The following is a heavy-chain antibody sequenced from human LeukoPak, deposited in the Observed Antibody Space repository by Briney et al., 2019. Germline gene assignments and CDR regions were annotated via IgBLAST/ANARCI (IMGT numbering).Heavy chain of an antibody. D-gene: IGHD3-22*01. V-gene: IGHV4-39*01. Sequence: SETLSLTCTVSGGSIGSSSYYWGWIRQPPGKGLEWIGSIYYTANTYYNSSLKSRVTISVDTSKNQFSLKLSSVTAADSAVYYCARRDHYDSSGYFDYWGQGTLVTVSS. J-gene: IGHJ4*02. CDR1: GGSIGSSSYY. CDR3: ARRDHYDSSGYFDY. CDR2: IYYTANT.